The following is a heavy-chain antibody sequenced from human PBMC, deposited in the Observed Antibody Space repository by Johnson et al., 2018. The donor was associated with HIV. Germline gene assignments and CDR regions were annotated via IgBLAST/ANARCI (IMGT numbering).Heavy chain of an antibody. V-gene: IGHV3-11*04. Sequence: QVQLVESGGCLVKPGGSLRLSCAASGFTFSDFYINWIRQPPGKGLEWVSSISSTGHTLYYADSVKGRFTISTDNAKNSLYLQMNSLRAEDTAVYYCARGGQWGATDGFDIWGQGTMVTVSS. CDR3: ARGGQWGATDGFDI. CDR1: GFTFSDFY. J-gene: IGHJ3*02. CDR2: ISSTGHTL. D-gene: IGHD6-19*01.